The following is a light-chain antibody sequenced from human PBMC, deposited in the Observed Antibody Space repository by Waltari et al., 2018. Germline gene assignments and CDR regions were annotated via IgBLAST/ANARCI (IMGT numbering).Light chain of an antibody. J-gene: IGLJ2*01. CDR2: DLT. CDR3: CSYTGRATLI. Sequence: QSALTQPASVSGSPGQPILISCTGTSRDIGSYSYVSCHQQLPGRPPKLIIFDLTGRPSGGSNRFSGSKSGNTASLTISGLQADDEADYYCCSYTGRATLICGGGTVLTVL. CDR1: SRDIGSYSY. V-gene: IGLV2-14*01.